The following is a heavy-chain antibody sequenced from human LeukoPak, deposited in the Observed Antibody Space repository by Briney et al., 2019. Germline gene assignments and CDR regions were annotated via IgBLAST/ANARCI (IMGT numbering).Heavy chain of an antibody. CDR2: ISYDGSNK. CDR1: GFTFSSYA. D-gene: IGHD6-13*01. J-gene: IGHJ4*02. V-gene: IGHV3-30*04. CDR3: ATGTIAAAGIYFDY. Sequence: SGGSLRLSCAASGFTFSSYAMHWVRQAPGKGLEWVAVISYDGSNKYYADSVKGRFTISRDNSKNTLYLQMNSLRAEDTAVYYCATGTIAAAGIYFDYWGQGTLVTVSS.